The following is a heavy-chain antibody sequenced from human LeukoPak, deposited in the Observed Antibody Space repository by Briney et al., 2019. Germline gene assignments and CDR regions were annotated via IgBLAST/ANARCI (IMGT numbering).Heavy chain of an antibody. CDR2: VNSDGSRT. D-gene: IGHD6-19*01. Sequence: GGSLSISCAASGFTFSTYWMHWVRQAPGKGLVWVSRVNSDGSRTTYADSVKGRFTISRDNAKNTLYLQMNSLRTEDTAVYYCARPETQYSSGLDGFDIWGQGTMVTVSS. V-gene: IGHV3-74*01. J-gene: IGHJ3*02. CDR3: ARPETQYSSGLDGFDI. CDR1: GFTFSTYW.